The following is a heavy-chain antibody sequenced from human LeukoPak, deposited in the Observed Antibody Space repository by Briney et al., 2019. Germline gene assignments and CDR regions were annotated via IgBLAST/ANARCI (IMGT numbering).Heavy chain of an antibody. J-gene: IGHJ4*02. Sequence: PGGSLRLSCAASGFTFSSYSMNWVRQAPGKGLEWVSSISSSSSYIYYADSVKGRFTISRDNSKNTLYLQMNSLRAEDTAVYYCARAPMILFCYFDYWGQGTLVTVSS. CDR2: ISSSSSYI. CDR1: GFTFSSYS. V-gene: IGHV3-21*01. D-gene: IGHD3-22*01. CDR3: ARAPMILFCYFDY.